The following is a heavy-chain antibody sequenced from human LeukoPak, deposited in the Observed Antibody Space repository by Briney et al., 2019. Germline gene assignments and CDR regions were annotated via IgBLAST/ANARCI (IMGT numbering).Heavy chain of an antibody. V-gene: IGHV3-23*01. CDR2: ISGSGGST. D-gene: IGHD3-22*01. Sequence: GGSLRLSCAASGFIFSNYGMNWVRQAPGKGLEWVSAISGSGGSTYYADSVKGRFTISRDNSKNTLYLQMNSLRAEDTAVYYCAKAEEYYHDSSGYYPFDYWGQGTLVTVSS. CDR3: AKAEEYYHDSSGYYPFDY. J-gene: IGHJ4*02. CDR1: GFIFSNYG.